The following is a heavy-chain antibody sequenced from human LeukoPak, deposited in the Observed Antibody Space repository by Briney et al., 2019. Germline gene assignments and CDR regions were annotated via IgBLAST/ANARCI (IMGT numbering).Heavy chain of an antibody. CDR2: IIPIFGTA. Sequence: VASVKVSCKASGGTFSSYAISWVRQAPGQGLEWMGGIIPIFGTANYAQKFQGRVTMTRDTSTSTVYMELSSLRSEDTAVYYCARGRGISMVRGVGNYMDVWGKGTTVTISS. V-gene: IGHV1-69*05. CDR3: ARGRGISMVRGVGNYMDV. CDR1: GGTFSSYA. D-gene: IGHD3-10*01. J-gene: IGHJ6*03.